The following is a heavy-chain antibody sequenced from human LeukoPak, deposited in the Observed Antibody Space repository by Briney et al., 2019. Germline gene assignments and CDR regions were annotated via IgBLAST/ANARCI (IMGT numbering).Heavy chain of an antibody. V-gene: IGHV1-18*01. Sequence: GASVKVSCKASGYTFTSYGISWVRQAPGQGLEWMGWISAYNGNTNYAQKLQGRVTMTTDTSTSTAYMELRSLRSDDTAVYYCARGGYYYGSGSYSFVSNWFDPWGQGTLVTVSS. CDR1: GYTFTSYG. CDR3: ARGGYYYGSGSYSFVSNWFDP. D-gene: IGHD3-10*01. J-gene: IGHJ5*02. CDR2: ISAYNGNT.